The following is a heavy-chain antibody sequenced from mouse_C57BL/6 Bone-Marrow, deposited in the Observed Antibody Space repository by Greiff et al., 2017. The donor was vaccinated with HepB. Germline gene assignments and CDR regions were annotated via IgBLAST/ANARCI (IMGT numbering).Heavy chain of an antibody. J-gene: IGHJ4*01. D-gene: IGHD3-2*02. CDR1: GYTFTDYT. CDR3: ARFSSVLYAMDY. Sequence: VQLQQSDAELVIPGASVKISCKASGYTFTDYTMHWVKQRPEQGLEWIGYIYPSDGSTKYNEKFKGKATLTADKSSSTAYMQLSSLTSEDSSVYFCARFSSVLYAMDYWGEVTSVTVSS. CDR2: IYPSDGST. V-gene: IGHV1-78*01.